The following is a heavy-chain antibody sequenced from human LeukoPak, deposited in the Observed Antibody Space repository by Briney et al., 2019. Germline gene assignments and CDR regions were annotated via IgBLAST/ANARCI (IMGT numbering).Heavy chain of an antibody. CDR2: ISYDGSNK. Sequence: GGSMRLSCAASAFTFSSYGMHWVRQAPGKGLEWVAVISYDGSNKYYADSVKGRFTISRDNSKNTLYLQMNSLRAEDTAVYYCAKAGGGDSSGLDAFDIWGQGTMVTVSS. V-gene: IGHV3-30*18. J-gene: IGHJ3*02. CDR1: AFTFSSYG. CDR3: AKAGGGDSSGLDAFDI. D-gene: IGHD3-22*01.